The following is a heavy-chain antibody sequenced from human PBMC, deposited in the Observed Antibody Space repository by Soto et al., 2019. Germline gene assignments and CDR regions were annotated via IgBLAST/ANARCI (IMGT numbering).Heavy chain of an antibody. CDR2: IIPIFGTA. D-gene: IGHD2-8*02. Sequence: SVKVSFKASGGTFISYAISWVRQAPGQGLEWMGGIIPIFGTANYAQKFQGRVTITADESTSTDYMELSRLRSEDTAVYYCARDVTGGINXFDIWGKGTMVXV. CDR3: ARDVTGGINXFDI. J-gene: IGHJ3*02. V-gene: IGHV1-69*13. CDR1: GGTFISYA.